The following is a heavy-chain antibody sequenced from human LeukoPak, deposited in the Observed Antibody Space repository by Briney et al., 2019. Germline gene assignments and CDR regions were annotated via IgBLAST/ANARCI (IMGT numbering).Heavy chain of an antibody. V-gene: IGHV3-30*02. CDR1: GFTLNTYG. CDR2: IRFDGSNK. D-gene: IGHD2-2*03. Sequence: GGSLRLSCAASGFTLNTYGMHWVRQAPGKGLEWVAFIRFDGSNKYYADSVKGRFTISRDNSKNTLYLQMKSLRPEDTAVYYCARGDGYCSSASCSGNWGQGTLVTVSS. J-gene: IGHJ4*02. CDR3: ARGDGYCSSASCSGN.